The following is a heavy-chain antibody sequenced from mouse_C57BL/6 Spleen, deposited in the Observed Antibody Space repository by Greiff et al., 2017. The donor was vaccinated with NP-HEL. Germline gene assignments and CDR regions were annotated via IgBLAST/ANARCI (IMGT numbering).Heavy chain of an antibody. Sequence: VKLQQSGAELVRPGTSVKVSCKASGYAFTNYLIEWVKQRPGQGLEWIGVINPGSGGTNYNEKFKGKATLTADKSSSTAYMQLSSLTSEDSAVYFCARYPFYDGYYEFAYWGQGTLVTVSA. V-gene: IGHV1-54*01. CDR1: GYAFTNYL. J-gene: IGHJ3*01. CDR3: ARYPFYDGYYEFAY. D-gene: IGHD2-3*01. CDR2: INPGSGGT.